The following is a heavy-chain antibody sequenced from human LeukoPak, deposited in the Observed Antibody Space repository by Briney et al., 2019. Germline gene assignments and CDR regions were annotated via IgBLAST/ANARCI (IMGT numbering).Heavy chain of an antibody. Sequence: SETLSLTCAVYGGSFSGYYWSWIRQPPGKGLEWIGEINHSGSTNYNPSLKSRVTISVDTSKNQFSLKLSSVTAADTAVYYCARGGHGYSSSDDYFDYWGQGTLVTASS. D-gene: IGHD6-6*01. J-gene: IGHJ4*02. CDR1: GGSFSGYY. CDR3: ARGGHGYSSSDDYFDY. V-gene: IGHV4-34*01. CDR2: INHSGST.